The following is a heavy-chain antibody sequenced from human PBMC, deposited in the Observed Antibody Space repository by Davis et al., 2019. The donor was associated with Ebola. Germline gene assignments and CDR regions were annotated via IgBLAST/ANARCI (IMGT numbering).Heavy chain of an antibody. Sequence: GGSLRLSCAASGFTFSSYSMNWVRQAPGKGLEWVSYISSSSSTIYYADSVKGRFTISRDNAKNSLYLQMNSLRAEDTAVYYCATGELLAEYFQHWGQGTLVTVSS. CDR2: ISSSSSTI. CDR3: ATGELLAEYFQH. J-gene: IGHJ1*01. V-gene: IGHV3-48*01. D-gene: IGHD1-26*01. CDR1: GFTFSSYS.